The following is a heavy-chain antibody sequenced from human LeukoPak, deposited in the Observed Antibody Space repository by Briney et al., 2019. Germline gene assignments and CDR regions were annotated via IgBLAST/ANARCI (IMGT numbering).Heavy chain of an antibody. Sequence: TGGSLRLSCAASGFTFSSYAMSWVRQAPGKGLEWVSAISGSGGSTYYADSVKGRFTISRDNSKNTLYLQMNSLRAEDTAVYYCATNIVVVVAARVGMDVWGQGTTVTVSS. CDR3: ATNIVVVVAARVGMDV. J-gene: IGHJ6*02. D-gene: IGHD2-15*01. CDR1: GFTFSSYA. CDR2: ISGSGGST. V-gene: IGHV3-23*01.